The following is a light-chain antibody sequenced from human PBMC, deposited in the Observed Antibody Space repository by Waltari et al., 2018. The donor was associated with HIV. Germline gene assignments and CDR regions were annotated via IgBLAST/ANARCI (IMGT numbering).Light chain of an antibody. CDR1: QSVSSSD. Sequence: EIVLTQSPGTLSLSPGERGTLSCRASQSVSSSDLVWYQQRPGQTPRLLIYGASNRATGIADRCGGSGSTKDFTLTSSRLEPEDFVVYYCQQYSKSRLTFGEGTRLEIK. V-gene: IGKV3-20*01. CDR3: QQYSKSRLT. CDR2: GAS. J-gene: IGKJ5*01.